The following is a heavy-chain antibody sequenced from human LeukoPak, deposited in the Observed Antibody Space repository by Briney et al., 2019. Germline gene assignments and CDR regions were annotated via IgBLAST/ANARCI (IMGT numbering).Heavy chain of an antibody. CDR2: IYYSGST. V-gene: IGHV4-59*08. Sequence: PSETLSLTCTVSGGSISSYYWSWIRQPPGKGLEWIGYIYYSGSTNYNPSLKSRVTISVDTSKNQFSLKLSSVTAADTAVYYCARSRPQQQLVPDFDYWGQGTLVTVSS. J-gene: IGHJ4*02. D-gene: IGHD6-13*01. CDR1: GGSISSYY. CDR3: ARSRPQQQLVPDFDY.